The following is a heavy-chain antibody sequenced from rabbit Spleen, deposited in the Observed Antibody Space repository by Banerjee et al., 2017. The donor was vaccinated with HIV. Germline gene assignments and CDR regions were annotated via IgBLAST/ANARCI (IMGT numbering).Heavy chain of an antibody. V-gene: IGHV1S40*01. Sequence: QPLEESGGDLVKPGASLTLTCIASGVSFSGNSYMCWVRQAPGKGLEWIACIDTGSSGFTYFASWAKGRFTISKTSSTTVTLQMTSLTAADTATYFCARSVGDAVYALTLWGQGTLVTVS. CDR3: ARSVGDAVYALTL. D-gene: IGHD6-1*01. J-gene: IGHJ4*01. CDR2: IDTGSSGFT. CDR1: GVSFSGNSY.